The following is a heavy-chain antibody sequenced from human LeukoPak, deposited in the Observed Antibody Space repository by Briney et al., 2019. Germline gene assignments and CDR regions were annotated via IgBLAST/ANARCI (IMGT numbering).Heavy chain of an antibody. CDR3: ARGARVAPFDY. CDR2: IYYNGST. V-gene: IGHV4-59*01. J-gene: IGHJ4*02. CDR1: GGSISSDY. D-gene: IGHD2-15*01. Sequence: SETLSLTCTVSGGSISSDYWSWIRQPPGKGLEWIGYIYYNGSTNYNPSLKSRVTISVDTSKNQFSLKLSSVTAADTAVYYCARGARVAPFDYWGQGTLVTVSS.